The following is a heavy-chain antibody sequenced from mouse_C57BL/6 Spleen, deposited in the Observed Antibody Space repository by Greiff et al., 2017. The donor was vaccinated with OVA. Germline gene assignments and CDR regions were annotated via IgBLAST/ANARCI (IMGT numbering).Heavy chain of an antibody. CDR1: GYAFTNYL. V-gene: IGHV1-54*01. J-gene: IGHJ2*01. CDR2: INPGSGGT. D-gene: IGHD1-1*01. Sequence: QVQLQQSGAELVRPGTSVKVSCKASGYAFTNYLIEWVKQRPGQGLEWIGVINPGSGGTNYNEKFKGKATLTADKSSSTAYMQHSSLTSEDSAVYFCARQPYYYYGSEDFDYWGQGTTLTVSS. CDR3: ARQPYYYYGSEDFDY.